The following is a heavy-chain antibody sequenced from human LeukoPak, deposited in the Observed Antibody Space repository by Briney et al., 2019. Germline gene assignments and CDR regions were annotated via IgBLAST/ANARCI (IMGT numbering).Heavy chain of an antibody. Sequence: SETLSLTCAVYGESFSGYYWSWIRQPPGKGLEWIGEINHSGSSNYNPSLKSRVTISVDTSKNQFSLKLSSVTAADTAVYYCARLPRVGVVPAAMRPGYYYGMDVWGQGTTVTVSS. V-gene: IGHV4-34*01. CDR2: INHSGSS. CDR3: ARLPRVGVVPAAMRPGYYYGMDV. J-gene: IGHJ6*02. CDR1: GESFSGYY. D-gene: IGHD2-2*01.